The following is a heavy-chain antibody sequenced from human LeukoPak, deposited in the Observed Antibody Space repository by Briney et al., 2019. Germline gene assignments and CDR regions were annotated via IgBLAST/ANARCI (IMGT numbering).Heavy chain of an antibody. CDR3: ARRVPGGP. D-gene: IGHD3-16*01. J-gene: IGHJ5*02. Sequence: GGSLRLSCAASGFTFSSHWMTRVRQAPGKGLEWVANIKEDGTRKNYMDSVKGRFTISRDNSKNTLYLQMNSLRAEDTAVYYCARRVPGGPWGQGTLVTVSS. CDR1: GFTFSSHW. V-gene: IGHV3-7*03. CDR2: IKEDGTRK.